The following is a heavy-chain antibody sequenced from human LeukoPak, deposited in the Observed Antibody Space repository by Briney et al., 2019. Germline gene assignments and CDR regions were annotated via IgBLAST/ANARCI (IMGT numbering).Heavy chain of an antibody. CDR1: GGSFSGYY. V-gene: IGHV4-34*01. CDR3: ARPSKGYYYDSSGYYRAGKYYYYYYMDV. Sequence: SETLSLTCAVYGGSFSGYYWSWIRQPPGKGLEWIGEINHSGSTNYNPSLKSRVTISVDTSKNQFSLKLSSVTAADTAVYYCARPSKGYYYDSSGYYRAGKYYYYYYMDVWGKGTTVTVSS. CDR2: INHSGST. D-gene: IGHD3-22*01. J-gene: IGHJ6*03.